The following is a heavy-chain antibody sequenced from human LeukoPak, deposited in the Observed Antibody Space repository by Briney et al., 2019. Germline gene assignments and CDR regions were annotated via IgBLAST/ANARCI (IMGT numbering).Heavy chain of an antibody. V-gene: IGHV4-59*01. CDR3: ARGWKRIKSYYYDSSGHPTYAFDI. D-gene: IGHD3-22*01. J-gene: IGHJ3*02. Sequence: SETLSLTCTVSGDSISSYYWSWILQPPGKGLEWMGYIYYSGSTNYNPSLKSRVTISVDTSKNQFSLKLSSVTAADTAVYYCARGWKRIKSYYYDSSGHPTYAFDIWGQGTMVTVSS. CDR1: GDSISSYY. CDR2: IYYSGST.